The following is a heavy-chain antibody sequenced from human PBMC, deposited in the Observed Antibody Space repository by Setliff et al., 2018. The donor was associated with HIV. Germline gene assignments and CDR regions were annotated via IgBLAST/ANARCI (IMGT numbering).Heavy chain of an antibody. CDR3: AGESSEVPAFLFDI. CDR2: IYGSGIT. CDR1: GGSITNHY. Sequence: SETLSLTCTVSGGSITNHYWSWIRQPAGKGLEWIGRIYGSGITSYNPSLQRPVTMSVDTSKNQFSLRLNFVTAADTAVYFCAGESSEVPAFLFDIWGQGDMVTVSS. D-gene: IGHD2-2*01. J-gene: IGHJ3*02. V-gene: IGHV4-4*07.